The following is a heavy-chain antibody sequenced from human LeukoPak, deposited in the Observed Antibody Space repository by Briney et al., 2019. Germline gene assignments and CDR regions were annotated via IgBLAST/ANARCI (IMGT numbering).Heavy chain of an antibody. D-gene: IGHD4-17*01. V-gene: IGHV4-59*01. CDR2: IYYSGST. Sequence: SETLSLTCTVYGGSISSDYWSWIRQPPGKGLEWIGYIYYSGSTYYNPSLKSRVTISVDTSKNQFSLKLSSVTAADTAVYYCARAEYDYGVEGYWGQGTLVTVSS. CDR3: ARAEYDYGVEGY. CDR1: GGSISSDY. J-gene: IGHJ4*02.